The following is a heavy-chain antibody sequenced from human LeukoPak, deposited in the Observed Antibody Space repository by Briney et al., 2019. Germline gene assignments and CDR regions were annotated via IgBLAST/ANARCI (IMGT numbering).Heavy chain of an antibody. V-gene: IGHV4-61*01. Sequence: SETLSLTCTVSGGSVSSGSYYWSWIRQPPGKGLEWIGYIYYSGSTNYNPSLKSRVTISVDTSKNQFSLKLSSVTAADTAVYYCARYPGSGQLNLDAFDIWGQGTMVTVSS. CDR2: IYYSGST. CDR1: GGSVSSGSYY. CDR3: ARYPGSGQLNLDAFDI. J-gene: IGHJ3*02. D-gene: IGHD1-1*01.